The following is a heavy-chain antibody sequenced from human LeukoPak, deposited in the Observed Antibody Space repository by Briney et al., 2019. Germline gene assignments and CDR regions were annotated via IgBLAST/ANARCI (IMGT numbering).Heavy chain of an antibody. CDR2: INWNGGST. Sequence: PGGSLRLYCAASGFTFDDYGMSWVRQAPGKGLEWVSGINWNGGSTGYADSVKGRFTISRDNAKNSLYLQMNSLRAEDTALYYCARGDYYDSSGISAFDIWGQGTMVTVSS. CDR1: GFTFDDYG. CDR3: ARGDYYDSSGISAFDI. D-gene: IGHD3-22*01. J-gene: IGHJ3*02. V-gene: IGHV3-20*04.